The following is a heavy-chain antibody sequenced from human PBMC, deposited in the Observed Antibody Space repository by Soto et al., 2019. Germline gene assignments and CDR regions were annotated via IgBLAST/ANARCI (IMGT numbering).Heavy chain of an antibody. D-gene: IGHD2-15*01. CDR3: VKGSEVARQELDH. Sequence: VQLVESGGGVVQPGRSPRLSCAASGFTFSNFGMHWVRQAPGKGLEWVAAISSDGGDKYYSHSVKDRFTISRDNSKNTLFLRINSLRVEDTAVYYCVKGSEVARQELDHWGQGILVTVSS. CDR1: GFTFSNFG. CDR2: ISSDGGDK. V-gene: IGHV3-30*18. J-gene: IGHJ4*02.